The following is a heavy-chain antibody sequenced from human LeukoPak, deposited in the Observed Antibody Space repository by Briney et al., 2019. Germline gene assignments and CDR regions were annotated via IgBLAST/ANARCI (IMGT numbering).Heavy chain of an antibody. CDR2: ISGSGGST. V-gene: IGHV3-23*01. D-gene: IGHD3-22*01. J-gene: IGHJ4*02. CDR3: ASHEGRITMIVVVIQS. CDR1: GFTFSSYA. Sequence: PGGSLRLSCAASGFTFSSYAMSWVRQAPGKGLEWVSAISGSGGSTYYADSVKGRFTISRDNSKNTLYLQMNSLRAEDTAVYYCASHEGRITMIVVVIQSWGQGTLVTVSS.